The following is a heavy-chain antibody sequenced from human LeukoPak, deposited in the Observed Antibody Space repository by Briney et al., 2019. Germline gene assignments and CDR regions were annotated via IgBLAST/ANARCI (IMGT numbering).Heavy chain of an antibody. CDR2: IKRKTDGGTT. D-gene: IGHD1-7*01. CDR1: GFTFTNAW. J-gene: IGHJ4*02. CDR3: NTFSRGTMY. Sequence: GGSLRLSCAASGFTFTNAWMNWVRHAPAKGLEWVGRIKRKTDGGTTDYDAPVKGRFIILRDDSENTLYPQMNSLKTEDTAVYYCNTFSRGTMYWGERTLVTVSS. V-gene: IGHV3-15*01.